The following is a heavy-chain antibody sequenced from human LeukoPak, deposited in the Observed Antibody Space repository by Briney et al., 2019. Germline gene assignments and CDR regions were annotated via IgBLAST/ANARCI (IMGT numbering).Heavy chain of an antibody. CDR1: GFNFSNYW. V-gene: IGHV3-7*05. CDR3: AKAESDYFDY. Sequence: AGSLRLSCAASGFNFSNYWMTWVRQAPGKGLEWVASIKEDGSEKYHVDSVKGRFTISRDNSKNSLFLQMNSLRADDTAVYYCAKAESDYFDYWGQGTLVTVSS. J-gene: IGHJ4*02. CDR2: IKEDGSEK. D-gene: IGHD3-3*01.